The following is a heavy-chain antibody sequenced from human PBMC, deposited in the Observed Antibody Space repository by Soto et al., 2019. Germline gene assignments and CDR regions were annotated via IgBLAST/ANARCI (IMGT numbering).Heavy chain of an antibody. J-gene: IGHJ6*02. CDR1: GYTFTSYD. D-gene: IGHD3-3*01. V-gene: IGHV1-8*01. CDR2: MNPNSGNT. CDR3: ASQRYYDFWSGYLLPYYYYGMDV. Sequence: ASVKVSCKASGYTFTSYDINWVRQATGQGLEWMGWMNPNSGNTGYAQKFRGRVTMTRNTSISTAYMELSSLRSEDTAVYYCASQRYYDFWSGYLLPYYYYGMDVWGQGTTVTVSS.